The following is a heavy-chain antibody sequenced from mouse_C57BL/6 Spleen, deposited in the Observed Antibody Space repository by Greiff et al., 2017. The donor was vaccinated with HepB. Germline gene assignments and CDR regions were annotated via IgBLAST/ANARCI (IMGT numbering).Heavy chain of an antibody. CDR1: GYTFTSYW. J-gene: IGHJ4*01. D-gene: IGHD1-2*01. Sequence: QVQLQQPGAELVKPGASVKLSCKASGYTFTSYWMQWVKQRPGQGLEWIGEIDPSDSYTNYNQKFKGKATLTVDTSSSTAYMQLSSLTSEDSAVYYWARLRPLRGDYWGQGTSVTGSS. V-gene: IGHV1-50*01. CDR2: IDPSDSYT. CDR3: ARLRPLRGDY.